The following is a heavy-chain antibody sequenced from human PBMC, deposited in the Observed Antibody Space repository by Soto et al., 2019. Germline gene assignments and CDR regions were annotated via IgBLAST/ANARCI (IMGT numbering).Heavy chain of an antibody. CDR1: GGSIGSGGYS. J-gene: IGHJ4*02. Sequence: SETLSLTCAVSGGSIGSGGYSWSWILHPPGKGLEWIGSIYYSGSTYYNPSLKSRVTISVDTSKNQFSLQLSSVTAADTAVYYCARQDFRGVIPNYFDYWGQGTLVTVSS. D-gene: IGHD3-10*01. CDR2: IYYSGST. V-gene: IGHV4-30-2*03. CDR3: ARQDFRGVIPNYFDY.